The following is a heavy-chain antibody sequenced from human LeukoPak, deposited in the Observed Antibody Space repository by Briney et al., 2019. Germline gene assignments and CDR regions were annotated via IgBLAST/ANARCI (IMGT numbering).Heavy chain of an antibody. D-gene: IGHD3-16*01. CDR1: GFTFSSYW. CDR2: INSDGSST. J-gene: IGHJ5*02. V-gene: IGHV3-74*01. CDR3: ARYRRMGGFDP. Sequence: GGSLRLSCAASGFTFSSYWMHWVRQAPGKGLVWVSRINSDGSSTSYADSVKGRFTISRDNAKNTLYLQMNSLRAEDTAVYYCARYRRMGGFDPWGQGTLVTVSS.